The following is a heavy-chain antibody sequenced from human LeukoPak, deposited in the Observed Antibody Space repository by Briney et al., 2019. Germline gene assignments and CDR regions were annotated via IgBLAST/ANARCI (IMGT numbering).Heavy chain of an antibody. Sequence: GASVKVSCKASGGTFSSYAISWVRQAPGQGLEWMRGIIPIFGTANYAQMFQGRVTITTDESTSTAYMELSSLRSEDTAVYYCARYAGNCSSTSCYHNWFDPWGQGTLVTVSS. CDR2: IIPIFGTA. V-gene: IGHV1-69*05. J-gene: IGHJ5*02. CDR1: GGTFSSYA. D-gene: IGHD2-2*01. CDR3: ARYAGNCSSTSCYHNWFDP.